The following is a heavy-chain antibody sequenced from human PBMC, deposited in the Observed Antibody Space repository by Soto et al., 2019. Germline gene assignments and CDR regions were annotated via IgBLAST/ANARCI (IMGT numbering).Heavy chain of an antibody. J-gene: IGHJ4*02. CDR3: AVGSSAGIGGYFDY. Sequence: PSETLSLTCTVSGGSISSSSYYWGWIRQPPGKGLEWIGSIYYSGSTYYNPSLKSRVTISVDTSKNQFSLKLSSVTAADTAVYYCAVGSSAGIGGYFDYWGQGTLVTVYS. D-gene: IGHD3-16*01. V-gene: IGHV4-39*01. CDR2: IYYSGST. CDR1: GGSISSSSYY.